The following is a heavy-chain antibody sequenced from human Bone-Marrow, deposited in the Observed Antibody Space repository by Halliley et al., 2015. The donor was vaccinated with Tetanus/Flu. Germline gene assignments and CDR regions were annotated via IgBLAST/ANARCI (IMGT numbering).Heavy chain of an antibody. CDR2: LYYSGSA. D-gene: IGHD6-13*01. Sequence: RGGFGVLYYSGSAYYSPSLESRVTISVDTSKNQCSLKLSSVTAADTAVYYCARLGIWDYFDYWGQGTLVTVS. V-gene: IGHV4-30-4*01. J-gene: IGHJ4*02. CDR3: ARLGIWDYFDY.